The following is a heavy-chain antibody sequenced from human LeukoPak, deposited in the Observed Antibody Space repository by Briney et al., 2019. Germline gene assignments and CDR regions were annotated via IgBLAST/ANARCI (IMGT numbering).Heavy chain of an antibody. CDR3: AKDPTAGWGYGGNRHYLDY. CDR2: ISYDGTNR. V-gene: IGHV3-30*18. CDR1: GVTFSNYG. J-gene: IGHJ4*02. D-gene: IGHD4-23*01. Sequence: PGGSLRLSCAASGVTFSNYGMHWVRQAPGKGLEWVAVISYDGTNRYYADSVKGRFTISRDNSKNTLYLQMNSLRAEDTAVYYCAKDPTAGWGYGGNRHYLDYWGQGTLVTVSS.